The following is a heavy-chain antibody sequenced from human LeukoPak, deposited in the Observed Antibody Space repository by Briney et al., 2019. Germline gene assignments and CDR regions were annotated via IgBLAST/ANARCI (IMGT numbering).Heavy chain of an antibody. CDR1: GGSISSYY. D-gene: IGHD3-22*01. J-gene: IGHJ4*02. V-gene: IGHV4-4*07. CDR2: IYTSGST. Sequence: SETLSLTCTVSGGSISSYYWSWIRQPAGKGLEWIGRIYTSGSTNYNPSLKSRVTLSLDTSKNQVSLKLNSLTAADTAVYYCARGKGDLSMIVMIVTAVEFYFDSWGPGTLVTVSS. CDR3: ARGKGDLSMIVMIVTAVEFYFDS.